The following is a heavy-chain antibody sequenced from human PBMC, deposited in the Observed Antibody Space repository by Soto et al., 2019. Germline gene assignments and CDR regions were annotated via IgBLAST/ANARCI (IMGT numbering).Heavy chain of an antibody. D-gene: IGHD6-13*01. CDR2: IFPVDSDT. CDR1: GYSFTNYW. Sequence: PGESLKISCKASGYSFTNYWIGWVRQMPGKGLEWMGTIFPVDSDTRYSPSFQGQVTISADKSISTAYLQWSSLKASDTAMYYCARGSSTWYFDYWGQGTLVTVSS. CDR3: ARGSSTWYFDY. J-gene: IGHJ4*02. V-gene: IGHV5-51*01.